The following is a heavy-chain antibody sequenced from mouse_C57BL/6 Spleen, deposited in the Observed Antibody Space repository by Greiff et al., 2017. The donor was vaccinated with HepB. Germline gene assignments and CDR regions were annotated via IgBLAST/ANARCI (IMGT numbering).Heavy chain of an antibody. J-gene: IGHJ3*01. CDR3: ASGIYYGYDEGFAY. CDR1: GYTFTSYW. D-gene: IGHD2-2*01. V-gene: IGHV1-69*01. CDR2: IDPSDSYT. Sequence: QVQLQQPGAELVMPGASVKLSCKASGYTFTSYWMHWVKQRPGQGLEWIGEIDPSDSYTNYNQKFKGKSKLTVDKSSSTAYMQLSSLTSEDSAVYYCASGIYYGYDEGFAYCGQGTLVTVSA.